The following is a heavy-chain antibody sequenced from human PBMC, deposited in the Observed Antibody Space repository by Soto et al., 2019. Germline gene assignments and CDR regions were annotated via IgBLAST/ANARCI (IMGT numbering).Heavy chain of an antibody. CDR1: GGSISNGGYT. J-gene: IGHJ4*02. CDR3: AREIHDSGGSSFDS. D-gene: IGHD3-22*01. V-gene: IGHV4-30-2*01. CDR2: IYHSERT. Sequence: QLQLQESGSGLVEPSQTLSLTCGVSGGSISNGGYTWSWIRQAPGKGLEWIGHIYHSERTHYNPSVKGRVTVSMDRSNNQFSLSLTSMTAADTAVYFCAREIHDSGGSSFDSWGRGTLVTVPP.